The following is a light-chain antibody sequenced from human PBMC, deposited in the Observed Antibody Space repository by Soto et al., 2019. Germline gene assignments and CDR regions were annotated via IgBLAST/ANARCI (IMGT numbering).Light chain of an antibody. Sequence: QSALTQPASVSGSPGQSITISCTGTSSDVGGYNYVSWYQQHPGKAPKLMIYDVSNRPSGVSNRFSGSNAGNTACLTISGLQAEDEADYCCSSYTSSSTLGVFGTGTKVTVL. CDR1: SSDVGGYNY. CDR2: DVS. J-gene: IGLJ1*01. V-gene: IGLV2-14*01. CDR3: SSYTSSSTLGV.